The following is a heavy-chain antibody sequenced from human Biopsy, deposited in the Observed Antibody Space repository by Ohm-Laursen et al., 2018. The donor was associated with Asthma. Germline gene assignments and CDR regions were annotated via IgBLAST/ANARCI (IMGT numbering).Heavy chain of an antibody. D-gene: IGHD1-26*01. CDR2: IYYSGTT. CDR3: TRGSSGGSYYTSLGY. J-gene: IGHJ4*02. Sequence: SETLSLTCIVSGGSLTSAYWSWVRQYPEKGLEWIGYIYYSGTTVYNPSLKSRVSMSVDTSKNQFSLKLSSVTAADTAVYYCTRGSSGGSYYTSLGYWGQGTLVTVSS. CDR1: GGSLTSAY. V-gene: IGHV4-59*01.